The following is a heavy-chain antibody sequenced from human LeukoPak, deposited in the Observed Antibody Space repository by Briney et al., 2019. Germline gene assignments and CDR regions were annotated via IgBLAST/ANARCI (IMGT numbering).Heavy chain of an antibody. CDR1: GGSISSSSYY. CDR3: ASRRYYDILTGQKLAHFDY. V-gene: IGHV4-39*01. D-gene: IGHD3-9*01. J-gene: IGHJ4*02. CDR2: IYYSGST. Sequence: PSETLSLTCTVSGGSISSSSYYWGWIRQPPGKGLEWIGSIYYSGSTYYNPSLKSRVTISVDTSKNQFSLKLSSVTAADTAVYYCASRRYYDILTGQKLAHFDYWGQGTLVTVSS.